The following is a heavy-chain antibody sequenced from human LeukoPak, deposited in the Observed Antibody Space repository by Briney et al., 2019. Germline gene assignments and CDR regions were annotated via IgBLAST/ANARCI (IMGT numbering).Heavy chain of an antibody. D-gene: IGHD3-22*01. CDR2: INHSGST. CDR3: ARAKYYYDSSGPNDFWYFDL. Sequence: SETLPLTCTVSGGSISSYYWSWIRQPPGKGLEWIGEINHSGSTNYNPSLKSRVTISVDTSKNQFSLKLSSVTAADTAVYYCARAKYYYDSSGPNDFWYFDLWGRGTLVTVSS. CDR1: GGSISSYY. J-gene: IGHJ2*01. V-gene: IGHV4-34*01.